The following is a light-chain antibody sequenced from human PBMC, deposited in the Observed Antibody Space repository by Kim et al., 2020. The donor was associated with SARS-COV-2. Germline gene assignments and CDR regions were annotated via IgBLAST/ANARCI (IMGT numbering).Light chain of an antibody. Sequence: DIQMTQSPSSLSAFVGDRVTITCRASQAISRSLAWFQQKPGEAPKSLINAASTLQSGVPSKFSGSGSGTEFTLTISSLQPVDLGTYYCQQYYHYPPTFGQGTKVDIK. V-gene: IGKV1-16*02. CDR1: QAISRS. J-gene: IGKJ1*01. CDR2: AAS. CDR3: QQYYHYPPT.